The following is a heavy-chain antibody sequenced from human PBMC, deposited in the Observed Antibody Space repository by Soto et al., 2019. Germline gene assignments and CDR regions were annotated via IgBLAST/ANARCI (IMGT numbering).Heavy chain of an antibody. CDR2: SKYNRDS. D-gene: IGHD3-10*01. CDR1: GGSINNYY. CDR3: ARPGFGSLHGLVDV. Sequence: QVQLQESGPGLVKPSETLSLTCTVSGGSINNYYCSWFRQPPGKGLEWIGYSKYNRDSAYNFSLKRRFTMSMDTSKTQFSLMVASVTTTDTSLYYFARPGFGSLHGLVDVWGQGTTVIVSS. V-gene: IGHV4-59*08. J-gene: IGHJ6*02.